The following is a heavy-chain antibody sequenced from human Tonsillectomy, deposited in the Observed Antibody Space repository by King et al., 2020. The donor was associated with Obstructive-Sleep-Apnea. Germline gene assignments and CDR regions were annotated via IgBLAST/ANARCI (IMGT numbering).Heavy chain of an antibody. CDR1: GFTFSSYA. J-gene: IGHJ1*01. CDR3: AKDGPYYYGSGSYYNEYFQH. CDR2: MSGSGDSI. D-gene: IGHD3-10*01. V-gene: IGHV3-23*04. Sequence: VQLVESGGGLVQPGGSLRLSCAASGFTFSSYAMSWVRQAPGKRLEWVSAMSGSGDSIYYADSVRGRFTISRDNSKNTLYLQMNSLRVEDTAVYYCAKDGPYYYGSGSYYNEYFQHWGQGTLVTVSS.